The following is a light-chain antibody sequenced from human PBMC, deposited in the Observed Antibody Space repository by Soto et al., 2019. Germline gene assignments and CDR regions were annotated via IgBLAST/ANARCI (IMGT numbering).Light chain of an antibody. Sequence: EIVMTQPPATLSVSPGERVTLSCRASQSVSSNLAWYQQKPGQAPRLLIYGASTRATGIPARFSGSGSGTEFTLTISSLQSEDFAVYYCQQYNNWPPTFGQGTKVDI. CDR2: GAS. CDR1: QSVSSN. V-gene: IGKV3-15*01. J-gene: IGKJ1*01. CDR3: QQYNNWPPT.